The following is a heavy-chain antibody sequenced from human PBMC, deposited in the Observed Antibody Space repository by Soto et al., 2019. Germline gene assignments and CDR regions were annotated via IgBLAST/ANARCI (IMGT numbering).Heavy chain of an antibody. J-gene: IGHJ5*02. CDR1: GGTFSSYA. V-gene: IGHV1-69*01. CDR2: IIPIFGTA. Sequence: QVQLVQSGAEVKKPGSSVKVSCKASGGTFSSYAISWVRQAPGQGLEWMGGIIPIFGTANYAQKFQGRVTITADETTSTACMEQSSLRAEDTAVYYCARETLGGHYYCDRSDNSLRFDPWGQGTLVTVSS. CDR3: ARETLGGHYYCDRSDNSLRFDP. D-gene: IGHD3-22*01.